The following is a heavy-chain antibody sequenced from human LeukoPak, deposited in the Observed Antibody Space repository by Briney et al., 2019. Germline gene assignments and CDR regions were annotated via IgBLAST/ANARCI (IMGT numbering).Heavy chain of an antibody. CDR1: GFAFNNYV. CDR3: ATCNGDCYFNF. D-gene: IGHD2-21*02. Sequence: GGSLRLSCAASGFAFNNYVMSWVRQAPGKGLEWVSSISGSGDNIYYTDSVKGRFTISRDNSKNTLYLQMNSLRAEDTAVYYCATCNGDCYFNFWGQGTLVTVSS. V-gene: IGHV3-23*01. J-gene: IGHJ4*02. CDR2: ISGSGDNI.